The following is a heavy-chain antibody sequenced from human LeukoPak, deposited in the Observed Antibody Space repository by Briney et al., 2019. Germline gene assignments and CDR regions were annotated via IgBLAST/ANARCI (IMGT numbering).Heavy chain of an antibody. J-gene: IGHJ5*02. V-gene: IGHV4-39*07. Sequence: PSETLSLTCAVSGGSISSSSYYWGWIRQPPGKGLEWIGSIYYSASTYYNPSLKSRVTISVDTSKNQLSLKLSSVTAADTAVYYCATGSTVTTSNWFDPWGQGTLVTVSS. D-gene: IGHD4-17*01. CDR3: ATGSTVTTSNWFDP. CDR2: IYYSAST. CDR1: GGSISSSSYY.